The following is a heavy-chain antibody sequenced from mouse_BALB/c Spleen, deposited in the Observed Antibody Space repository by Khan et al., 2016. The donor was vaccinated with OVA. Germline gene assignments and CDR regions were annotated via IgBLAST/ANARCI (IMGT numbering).Heavy chain of an antibody. CDR2: ISPGSGDT. J-gene: IGHJ3*01. CDR1: GYTFTDYY. Sequence: QVRLQQSGAELARPGASVKLSCKASGYTFTDYYINWVKQRTGQGLEWIGEISPGSGDTYYYERFKGKATLTADQSSSTAYMQLSSLTSEASAVYFCARRNYFGYTFAYWGQGTLVTVSA. CDR3: ARRNYFGYTFAY. D-gene: IGHD1-2*01. V-gene: IGHV1-77*01.